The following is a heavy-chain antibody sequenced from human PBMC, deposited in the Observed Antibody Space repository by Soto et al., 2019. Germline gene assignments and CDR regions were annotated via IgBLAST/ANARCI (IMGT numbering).Heavy chain of an antibody. Sequence: QVQLQESGPGLVKPSETLSLTCTVSGGSISSYYWSWIRQPPGKGLEWIGYIYYSGSTNYNPSLKSRVTISVDTSKNQFSLKLSSVTAADTAVYYCAREEYSSSWYFHYWGQGTLVTVSS. CDR2: IYYSGST. CDR1: GGSISSYY. D-gene: IGHD6-13*01. J-gene: IGHJ4*02. V-gene: IGHV4-59*01. CDR3: AREEYSSSWYFHY.